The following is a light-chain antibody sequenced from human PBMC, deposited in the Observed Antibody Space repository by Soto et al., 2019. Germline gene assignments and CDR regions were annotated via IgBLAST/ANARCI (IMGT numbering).Light chain of an antibody. CDR3: QQYGSSPPLFT. J-gene: IGKJ4*01. V-gene: IGKV3-20*01. CDR1: QSVSSSY. CDR2: GAS. Sequence: EIVLTQSPGTLSLSPWERATLSCRASQSVSSSYLAWYQQKPGQAPRLLIYGASSRATGIPDRFSGSGSGTDFTLTISRLEPEDFAVYYCQQYGSSPPLFTFGGGTKVDIK.